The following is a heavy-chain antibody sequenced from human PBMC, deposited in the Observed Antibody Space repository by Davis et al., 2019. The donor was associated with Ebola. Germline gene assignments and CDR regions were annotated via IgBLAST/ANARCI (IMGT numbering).Heavy chain of an antibody. CDR2: ISAYNGNT. J-gene: IGHJ6*02. Sequence: ASVKVSCKASGYTFTSYGISWVRQAPGQGLEWMGWISAYNGNTNYAQKLQGRVTMTTDTSTSTAYMELRSLRSDDTAVYYCARDGYNPRYYYYYGMDVWGQGTTVTVSS. D-gene: IGHD5-24*01. CDR3: ARDGYNPRYYYYYGMDV. V-gene: IGHV1-18*01. CDR1: GYTFTSYG.